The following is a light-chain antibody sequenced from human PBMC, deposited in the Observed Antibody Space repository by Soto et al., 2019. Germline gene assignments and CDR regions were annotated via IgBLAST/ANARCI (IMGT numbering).Light chain of an antibody. CDR3: QQYGNSPPLT. CDR2: GAS. V-gene: IGKV3-20*01. Sequence: EIVLTQSPGTPSLSPGERATLSCRASQSVSSHLAGYQQRPGQAPRLLIYGASSRATGIPDRFSGSGSGTDFTLTISRLEPEDFALYYCQQYGNSPPLTFGGGTKVEIK. J-gene: IGKJ4*01. CDR1: QSVSSH.